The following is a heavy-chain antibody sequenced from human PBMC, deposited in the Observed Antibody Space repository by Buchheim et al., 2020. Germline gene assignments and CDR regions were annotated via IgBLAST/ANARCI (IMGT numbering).Heavy chain of an antibody. J-gene: IGHJ6*03. CDR2: IYTSGSN. V-gene: IGHV4-61*02. Sequence: QVQLQESGPGLVKPSQTLSLTCTVSGGSISSGSYYWSWIRQPAGKGLEWIGRIYTSGSNNYNPSLKSRVTISVDTSKNQFSLKLSSVTAADTAVYYCARGIGDCSSTSCYTGYYYYYMDVWGKGTT. D-gene: IGHD2-2*02. CDR3: ARGIGDCSSTSCYTGYYYYYMDV. CDR1: GGSISSGSYY.